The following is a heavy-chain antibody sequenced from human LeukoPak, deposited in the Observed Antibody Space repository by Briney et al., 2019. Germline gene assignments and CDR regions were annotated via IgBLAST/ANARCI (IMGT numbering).Heavy chain of an antibody. D-gene: IGHD2/OR15-2a*01. CDR2: ISENGDNT. CDR1: GFTFSTHA. J-gene: IGHJ4*02. CDR3: AKRFANIWYFDY. Sequence: GGSLRLSCAASGFTFSTHAMSWVRQAPGKGLEWVSAISENGDNTYYAGSVKGRFTISRDNSKNTLYLQMNSLRAEDTAIYYCAKRFANIWYFDYWGPGTLVPVSS. V-gene: IGHV3-23*01.